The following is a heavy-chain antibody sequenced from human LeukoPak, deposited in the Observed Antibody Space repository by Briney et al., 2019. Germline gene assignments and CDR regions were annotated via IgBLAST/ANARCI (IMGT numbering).Heavy chain of an antibody. V-gene: IGHV1-69*06. Sequence: WASVRVSCKASGGTFSSYAISWVRQAPGQGLEWMGGIIPIFGTANYAQKFQGRVTITADKSTSTAYMELSSLRSEDTAVYYCARGPPTTVTTHYYYMDVWGKGTTVTVSS. CDR3: ARGPPTTVTTHYYYMDV. J-gene: IGHJ6*03. CDR2: IIPIFGTA. D-gene: IGHD4-17*01. CDR1: GGTFSSYA.